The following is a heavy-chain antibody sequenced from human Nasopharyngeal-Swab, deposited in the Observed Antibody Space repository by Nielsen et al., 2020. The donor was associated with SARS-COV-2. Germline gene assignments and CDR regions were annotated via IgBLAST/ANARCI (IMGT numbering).Heavy chain of an antibody. CDR2: INDRGSG. D-gene: IGHD5-18*01. CDR3: ARDFEGYSYGSDDY. V-gene: IGHV4-34*01. CDR1: GGTLNGFH. Sequence: SETLSLTCVVFGGTLNGFHWKWIRQTPGKGLEWIGEINDRGSGNYNPSLRSRVTISAGTSNIQFSLKLNSVTAADTAVYYCARDFEGYSYGSDDYWGQGTLVTVSS. J-gene: IGHJ4*02.